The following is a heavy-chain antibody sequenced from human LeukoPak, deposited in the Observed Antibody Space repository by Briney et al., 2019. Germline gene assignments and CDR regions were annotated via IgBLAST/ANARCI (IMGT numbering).Heavy chain of an antibody. CDR1: GGSITSNY. CDR2: AYYNGRA. D-gene: IGHD5-12*01. CDR3: ARGGGNSGSATDR. Sequence: PSETLSLTCTVSGGSITSNYWSWIRQPPGKGLEWIGYAYYNGRANYNPSLKSRLTISVDTSKNQFSLKLSSVTAADTAVYYCARGGGNSGSATDRWGQGTLVTVSS. J-gene: IGHJ5*02. V-gene: IGHV4-59*12.